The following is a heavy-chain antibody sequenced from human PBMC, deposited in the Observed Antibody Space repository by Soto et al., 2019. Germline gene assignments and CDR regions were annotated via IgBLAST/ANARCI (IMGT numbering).Heavy chain of an antibody. V-gene: IGHV3-33*01. CDR2: IWYDGSNK. CDR1: GFTFSSYG. D-gene: IGHD6-19*01. CDR3: ARGPLYSSGWPRCY. Sequence: GGSLRLSCAASGFTFSSYGMHWVRQAPGKGLEWVAVIWYDGSNKYYADSVKGRFTISRDNSKNTLYLQMNSLRAEDTAVYYCARGPLYSSGWPRCYWGQGTLVTVSS. J-gene: IGHJ4*02.